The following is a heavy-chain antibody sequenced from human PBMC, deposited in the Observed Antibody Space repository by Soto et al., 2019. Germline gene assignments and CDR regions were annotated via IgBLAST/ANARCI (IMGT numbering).Heavy chain of an antibody. CDR2: IGGSSGST. Sequence: WGSLRVSSASSVFTFSTYAMSWVRQAPGKGLEWFSTIGGSSGSTYYADSVKGRFTISRDNSKNTLYLQMNSLRAEDTAVYYCAKDGQQHLASYFDYWGQGTMVTVSS. D-gene: IGHD6-13*01. V-gene: IGHV3-23*01. J-gene: IGHJ4*02. CDR1: VFTFSTYA. CDR3: AKDGQQHLASYFDY.